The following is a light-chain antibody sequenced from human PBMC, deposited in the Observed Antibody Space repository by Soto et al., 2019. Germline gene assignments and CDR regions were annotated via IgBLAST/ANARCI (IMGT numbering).Light chain of an antibody. Sequence: EIVLTQSPGTLSLSPGERATLSGSASQSFSSSYLAWYQQKPGQAPRLLISGASTRATGITDRFSGSGSGTEFTLTINSLQSEDFAVYYCQQYNYWPGTFGQGTKVDIK. CDR2: GAS. J-gene: IGKJ1*01. V-gene: IGKV3-15*01. CDR1: QSFSSSY. CDR3: QQYNYWPGT.